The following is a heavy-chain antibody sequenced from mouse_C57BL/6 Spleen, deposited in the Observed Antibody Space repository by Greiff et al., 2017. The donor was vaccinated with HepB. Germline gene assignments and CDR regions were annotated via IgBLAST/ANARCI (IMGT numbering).Heavy chain of an antibody. Sequence: EVQVVESGGGLVKPGGSLKLSCAASGFTFSDYGMHWVRQAPEKGLEWVAYISSGSSTIYYADTVKGRFTISRDNAKNTLFLQMTSLRAEDTAMYYCARPSLYYYGSSYEAWFAYWGQGTLVTVSA. V-gene: IGHV5-17*01. CDR3: ARPSLYYYGSSYEAWFAY. D-gene: IGHD1-1*01. CDR2: ISSGSSTI. CDR1: GFTFSDYG. J-gene: IGHJ3*01.